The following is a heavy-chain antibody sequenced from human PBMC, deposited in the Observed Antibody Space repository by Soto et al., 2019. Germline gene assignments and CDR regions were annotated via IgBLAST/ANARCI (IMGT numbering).Heavy chain of an antibody. D-gene: IGHD2-15*01. Sequence: QITLKESGPTLVKPTQTLTLTFTFSGFSLSTSGVGVGWISPPPGTALEWLALIYWDDDKRYSPSLTSRRTITKDTCKNQVVPTTNNMDPVDTATYYGSHGLVVLANRGMDVWGQGTTVTVSS. CDR2: IYWDDDK. CDR3: SHGLVVLANRGMDV. J-gene: IGHJ6*02. V-gene: IGHV2-5*02. CDR1: GFSLSTSGVG.